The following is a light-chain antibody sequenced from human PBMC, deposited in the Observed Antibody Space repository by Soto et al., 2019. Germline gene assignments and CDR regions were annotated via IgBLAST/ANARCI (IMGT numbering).Light chain of an antibody. J-gene: IGLJ3*02. CDR2: DVS. CDR3: SSYSSTNSWV. V-gene: IGLV2-14*01. CDR1: SSDVGGYNY. Sequence: QSALTQSASVSGSPGQSITISCTGTSSDVGGYNYVSWYQQHPGKAPKLIIDDVSNRPSGVSTRFSGSKSGNTASLTISGLQAEDEADYYCSSYSSTNSWVFGGGTKLTVL.